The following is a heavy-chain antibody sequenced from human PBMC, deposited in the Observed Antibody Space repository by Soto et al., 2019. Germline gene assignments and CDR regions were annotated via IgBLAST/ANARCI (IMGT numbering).Heavy chain of an antibody. V-gene: IGHV4-34*01. CDR2: INHSGST. D-gene: IGHD5-18*01. CDR3: ARRRGYYYGYFDY. Sequence: PSETLSLTCAVYGGSFSGYYWSWIRQPPGKGLEWIGEINHSGSTNYNPSLKSRVTISIDTSKNQFSLKLTSVTAADTAVYYCARRRGYYYGYFDYWGQGTLVTVSS. CDR1: GGSFSGYY. J-gene: IGHJ4*02.